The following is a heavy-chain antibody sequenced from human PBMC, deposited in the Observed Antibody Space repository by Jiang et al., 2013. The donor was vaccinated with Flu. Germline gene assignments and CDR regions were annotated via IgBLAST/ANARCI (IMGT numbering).Heavy chain of an antibody. J-gene: IGHJ6*02. CDR2: GST. Sequence: GSTNYNPPSKSRVTISVDTSKNQFSLKLSSVTAADTAVYYCARDLRYYYGMDVWGQGTTVTVSS. V-gene: IGHV4-59*01. CDR3: ARDLRYYYGMDV.